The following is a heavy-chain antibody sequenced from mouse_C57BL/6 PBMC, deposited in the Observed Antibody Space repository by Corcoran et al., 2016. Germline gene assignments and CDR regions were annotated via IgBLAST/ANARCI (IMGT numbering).Heavy chain of an antibody. D-gene: IGHD3-1*01. Sequence: QVQLQQSGAELARPGASVKLSCKASGYTFTSYGISWVKQRTGQGLEWIGEIYPRSGNTYYNEKFKGKATLTADKSSSTAYMELRSLTSEDSAVYFCAKEGLPPIASYYAMDYWGQGTSVTVSS. J-gene: IGHJ4*01. CDR2: IYPRSGNT. CDR1: GYTFTSYG. CDR3: AKEGLPPIASYYAMDY. V-gene: IGHV1-81*01.